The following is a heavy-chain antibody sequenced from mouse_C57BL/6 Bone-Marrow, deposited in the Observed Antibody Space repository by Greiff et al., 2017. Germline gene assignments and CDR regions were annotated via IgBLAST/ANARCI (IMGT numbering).Heavy chain of an antibody. D-gene: IGHD2-2*01. V-gene: IGHV1-64*01. Sequence: QVQLQQPGAELVKPGASVKLSCKASGYTFTSYWMHWVKQRPGQGLEWIGMIHPNSGSTNYNEKFKSKATLTVDKSSSTAYMQLSSLTSADSAVYYCARERYLLWLRRGFDYWGQGTTLTVSS. CDR3: ARERYLLWLRRGFDY. CDR2: IHPNSGST. CDR1: GYTFTSYW. J-gene: IGHJ2*01.